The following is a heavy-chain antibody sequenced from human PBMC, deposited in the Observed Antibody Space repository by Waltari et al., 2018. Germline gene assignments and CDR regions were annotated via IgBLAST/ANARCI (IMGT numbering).Heavy chain of an antibody. CDR1: GGTFSSYA. CDR2: VIPIFGPA. V-gene: IGHV1-69*13. D-gene: IGHD2-2*01. CDR3: ASIVVVPAEGAFDI. Sequence: QVQLVQSGAEVKKPGSSVKVSCKASGGTFSSYAISWVRQAPGQGLEWMGRVIPIFGPANYAQKFQGRVTITADKSTSTAYMELSSLRSEDTAVYYCASIVVVPAEGAFDIWGQGTMVTVSS. J-gene: IGHJ3*02.